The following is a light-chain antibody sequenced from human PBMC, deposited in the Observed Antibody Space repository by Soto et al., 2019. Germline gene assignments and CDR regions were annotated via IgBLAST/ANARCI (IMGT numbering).Light chain of an antibody. Sequence: LTQPASVSGSPGQSITISCTGTSSDVGGYNYVSWYQQHPGKAPKLMIYEVSNRPSGVSNRFSGSESGNTASLTISGLXAEDEADYYCTSYTSSSTLDIFGTGTKVTVL. CDR2: EVS. J-gene: IGLJ1*01. CDR1: SSDVGGYNY. CDR3: TSYTSSSTLDI. V-gene: IGLV2-14*01.